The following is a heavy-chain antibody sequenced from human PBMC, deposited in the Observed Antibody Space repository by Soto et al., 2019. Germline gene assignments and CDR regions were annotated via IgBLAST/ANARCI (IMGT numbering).Heavy chain of an antibody. J-gene: IGHJ5*02. CDR3: ARVSMIIVVVTAIPGWFDP. CDR2: LSYSGTT. CDR1: GDSMSSGGYY. Sequence: VQLQESGPGLVKPSQTLSLTCTVSGDSMSSGGYYWTSIRQHPGKGLEWIGHLSYSGTTYYNPAPTSRLRLSVDTSTNQFSLNLRSVTAADSAVYYCARVSMIIVVVTAIPGWFDPWGQGSLVTVSS. V-gene: IGHV4-31*03. D-gene: IGHD2-21*02.